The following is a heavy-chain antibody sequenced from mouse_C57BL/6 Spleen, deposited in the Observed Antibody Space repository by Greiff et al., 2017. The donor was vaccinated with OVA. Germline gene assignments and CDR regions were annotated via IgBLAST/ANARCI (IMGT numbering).Heavy chain of an antibody. D-gene: IGHD3-3*01. CDR2: IYPGDGDT. J-gene: IGHJ2*01. CDR1: GYAFSSSW. V-gene: IGHV1-82*01. Sequence: QVQLQQSGPELVKPGASVKISCKASGYAFSSSWMNWVKQRPGKGLEWIGRIYPGDGDTNYNGKFKGKATLTADKSSSTAYMQLSSLTSEDSAVNFCAGRGDVGYFDYWGQGTTLTVSS. CDR3: AGRGDVGYFDY.